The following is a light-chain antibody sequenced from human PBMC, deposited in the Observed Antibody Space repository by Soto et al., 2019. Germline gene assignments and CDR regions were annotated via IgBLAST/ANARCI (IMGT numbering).Light chain of an antibody. Sequence: EIVLTQSPGTLSLSPGERVTLSCRASQSVSNSDLAWYQQKPGQAPRLLIYGASSRATGIPDRFSGSGSGTDFTLTISRLEHEDLAVYYCQQHGTTFGQGTKVEIK. CDR3: QQHGTT. V-gene: IGKV3-20*01. CDR2: GAS. J-gene: IGKJ1*01. CDR1: QSVSNSD.